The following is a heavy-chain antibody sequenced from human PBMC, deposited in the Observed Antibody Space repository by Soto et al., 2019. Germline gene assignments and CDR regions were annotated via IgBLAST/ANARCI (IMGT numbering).Heavy chain of an antibody. J-gene: IGHJ4*02. CDR1: GGYLSSSNW. CDR2: IYHSGST. Sequence: SETLSLTCAVSGGYLSSSNWWTWVRPPPGKGLEWIGEIYHSGSTNYNPSLKSRVTISVDKSKNQFSLKLTSMTAADTAVYYCARHRGYNLAYFDYWGQGTLVTVSS. V-gene: IGHV4-4*02. D-gene: IGHD5-12*01. CDR3: ARHRGYNLAYFDY.